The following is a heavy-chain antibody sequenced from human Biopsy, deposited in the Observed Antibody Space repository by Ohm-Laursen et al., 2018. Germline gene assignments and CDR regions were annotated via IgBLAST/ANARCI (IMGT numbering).Heavy chain of an antibody. CDR2: IHHSGST. CDR1: GVSITAYY. CDR3: ARMDCSGGSCHYYSYGMDV. V-gene: IGHV4-4*09. Sequence: SDTLSLTCTVSGVSITAYYRSWIRQPPGKGLECIGNIHHSGSTNNNPSLKSRLTISVDTSKNQFSLKLSYVTAADTAVYYCARMDCSGGSCHYYSYGMDVWGQGTTVTVSS. D-gene: IGHD2-15*01. J-gene: IGHJ6*02.